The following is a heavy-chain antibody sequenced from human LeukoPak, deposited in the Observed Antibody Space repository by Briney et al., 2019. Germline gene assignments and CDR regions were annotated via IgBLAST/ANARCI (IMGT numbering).Heavy chain of an antibody. CDR2: IIPIFGTA. CDR1: GGTFSSYA. V-gene: IGHV1-69*13. Sequence: GASVKVSCKASGGTFSSYAISWVRQAPGQGLEWMGGIIPIFGTANYAQKFQGRVTITADESTTTAYMELSSLRSEDTAMYYCAILYNGVSGTTFDFDFWGQGTLVTVSS. J-gene: IGHJ4*02. D-gene: IGHD1-20*01. CDR3: AILYNGVSGTTFDFDF.